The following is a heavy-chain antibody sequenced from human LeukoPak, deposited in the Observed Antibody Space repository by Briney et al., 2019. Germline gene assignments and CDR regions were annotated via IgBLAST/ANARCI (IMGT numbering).Heavy chain of an antibody. D-gene: IGHD2/OR15-2a*01. CDR2: IYRGGST. V-gene: IGHV3-66*01. CDR1: GFTVSSNY. J-gene: IGHJ6*02. Sequence: GGSLRLSCAASGFTVSSNYMSWVRQAPGKGLEWVSVIYRGGSTDYADSVKGRFTISRDNSKNTLYLQMNSLRAEETAVYYCARSMEASAYYYGMDVWGQGTTVTVCS. CDR3: ARSMEASAYYYGMDV.